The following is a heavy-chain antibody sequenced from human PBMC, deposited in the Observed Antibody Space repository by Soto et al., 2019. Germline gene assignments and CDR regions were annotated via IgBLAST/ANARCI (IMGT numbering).Heavy chain of an antibody. J-gene: IGHJ6*02. D-gene: IGHD3-10*01. CDR3: ARDKGGEFLKGSGMDV. CDR2: IYHNGET. V-gene: IGHV4-59*01. Sequence: QMQLQESGPGLVKPSETLSIICSVSGDSITAYYLSWLRQSPGKELEWIGYIYHNGETNYNPSLKSRVTISAATSKTQFSLRLSSVTAADTGFYYCARDKGGEFLKGSGMDVWGQGTTVIVSS. CDR1: GDSITAYY.